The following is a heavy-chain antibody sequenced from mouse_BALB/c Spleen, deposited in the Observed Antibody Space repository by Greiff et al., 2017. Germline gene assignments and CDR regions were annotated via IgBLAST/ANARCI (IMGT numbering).Heavy chain of an antibody. V-gene: IGHV5-6-5*01. CDR2: ISSGGST. D-gene: IGHD1-1*01. Sequence: EVKLVESGGGLVKPGGSLKLSCAASGFTFSSYAMSWVRQTPEKRLEWVASISSGGSTYYPDSVKGRFTISRDNARNILYLQMSSLRSEDTAMYYCARGYYYGSGAYWGQGTLVTVSA. J-gene: IGHJ3*01. CDR1: GFTFSSYA. CDR3: ARGYYYGSGAY.